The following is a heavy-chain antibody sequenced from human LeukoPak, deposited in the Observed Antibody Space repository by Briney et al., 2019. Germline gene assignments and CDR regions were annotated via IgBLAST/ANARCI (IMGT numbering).Heavy chain of an antibody. V-gene: IGHV1-69*01. CDR3: ARVFPGITIFGVVIDYYYMDV. J-gene: IGHJ6*03. CDR2: IIPIFGTA. CDR1: GGTFSSYA. Sequence: GASVKVSCKASGGTFSSYAISWVRQAPGQGLEWMGGIIPIFGTANYAQKFQGRVTITADESTSTAYMELSSLRSEDTAVYYCARVFPGITIFGVVIDYYYMDVWGKGTTVTVSS. D-gene: IGHD3-3*01.